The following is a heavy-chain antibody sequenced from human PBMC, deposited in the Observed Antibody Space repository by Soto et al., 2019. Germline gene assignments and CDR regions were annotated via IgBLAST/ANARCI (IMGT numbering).Heavy chain of an antibody. CDR1: GFTFSSYA. CDR2: ISSSSSYI. Sequence: EVQLLESGGGLVQPGGSLRLSCAASGFTFSSYAMSWVRQAPGKGLEWVSSISSSSSYIYYADSVKGRFTISRDNAKNSLYLQMNSLRAEDTAVYYCARDLGYSYGYDYYYGMDVWGQGTTVTVSS. J-gene: IGHJ6*02. V-gene: IGHV3-21*01. D-gene: IGHD5-18*01. CDR3: ARDLGYSYGYDYYYGMDV.